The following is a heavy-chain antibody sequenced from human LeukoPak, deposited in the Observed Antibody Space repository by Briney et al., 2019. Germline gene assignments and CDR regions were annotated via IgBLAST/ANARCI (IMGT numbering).Heavy chain of an antibody. J-gene: IGHJ4*02. CDR2: ISYDGSYK. CDR1: GFILSNYA. CDR3: ARGAQDTVATIGYFDY. D-gene: IGHD5-12*01. V-gene: IGHV3-30*04. Sequence: GGSLRLSCAASGFILSNYAMHWVRQAPGKGLEWVAVISYDGSYKYYADSVKGRFTISRDKSKNTLYLQMDSLRAEDTAVYYCARGAQDTVATIGYFDYWGQGTLVTVSS.